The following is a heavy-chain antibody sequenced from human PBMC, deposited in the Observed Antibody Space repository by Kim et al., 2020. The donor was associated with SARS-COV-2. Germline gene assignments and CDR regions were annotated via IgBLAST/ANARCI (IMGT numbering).Heavy chain of an antibody. CDR2: IYYSGST. J-gene: IGHJ4*02. D-gene: IGHD6-19*01. CDR3: ARDRPDWLAQAGYYFDY. V-gene: IGHV4-39*07. Sequence: SETLSLTCTVSGGSISSSSYYWGWIRQPPGKGLEWIGSIYYSGSTYYNPSLKSRVTISVDTSKNQFSLKLSSVTAADTAVYYCARDRPDWLAQAGYYFDYWGQGTLVTVSS. CDR1: GGSISSSSYY.